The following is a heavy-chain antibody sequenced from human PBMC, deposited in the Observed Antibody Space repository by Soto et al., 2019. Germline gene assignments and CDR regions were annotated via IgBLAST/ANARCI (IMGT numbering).Heavy chain of an antibody. J-gene: IGHJ4*02. V-gene: IGHV3-48*01. CDR1: GFTFSSYS. Sequence: GGSLRLSCAASGFTFSSYSMNWVRQAPGKGLEWVSYISSSSSTIYYADSVKGRFTISRDNAKNSLYLQMNSLRAEDTAVYYCARAYSSSWYEGSWSDYWGQGTLVTVSS. CDR2: ISSSSSTI. CDR3: ARAYSSSWYEGSWSDY. D-gene: IGHD6-13*01.